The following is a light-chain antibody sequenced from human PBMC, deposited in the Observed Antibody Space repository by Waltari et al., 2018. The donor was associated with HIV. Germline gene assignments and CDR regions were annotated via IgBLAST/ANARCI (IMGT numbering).Light chain of an antibody. V-gene: IGLV4-69*01. CDR3: QTWGTGIRV. Sequence: QLVLTQSPSASASLGASFKLTRTLRSGHSTYAIAWPQQQPEKGPRYLMKVNSDGSHSKGDGIPDRFSGSSSGSERYLIISSLQSEDEADYYCQTWGTGIRVFGGGTKLTVL. J-gene: IGLJ3*02. CDR1: SGHSTYA. CDR2: VNSDGSH.